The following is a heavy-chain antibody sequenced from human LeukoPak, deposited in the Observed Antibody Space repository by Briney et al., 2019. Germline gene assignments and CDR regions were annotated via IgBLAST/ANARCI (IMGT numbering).Heavy chain of an antibody. V-gene: IGHV1-69*13. CDR1: GGTFSSYA. J-gene: IGHJ6*03. CDR3: ARDRAIFGVVISYYYYMDV. Sequence: SVKVSCKASGGTFSSYAISWVRQAPGQGLEWMGGIIHIIGTANYAQKIQGRVTITANESTSTAYMELSSLRSEDTAVYYCARDRAIFGVVISYYYYMDVWGKGTTVAVSS. D-gene: IGHD3-3*01. CDR2: IIHIIGTA.